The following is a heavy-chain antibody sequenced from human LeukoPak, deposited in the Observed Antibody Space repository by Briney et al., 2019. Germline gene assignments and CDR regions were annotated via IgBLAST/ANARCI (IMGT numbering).Heavy chain of an antibody. CDR1: GGTFSSYA. D-gene: IGHD3-3*01. V-gene: IGHV1-69*05. Sequence: ASVKVSCKASGGTFSSYAISWVRQAPGQGLEWMGGIIPIFGTANYAQKFQGRVTITTDESTCTAYMELSSLRSEDTAVYYCAFSQLTQSYDFWSGYFPGFLRQEKSAYYYYYMDVWGNGTTVTVSS. J-gene: IGHJ6*03. CDR3: AFSQLTQSYDFWSGYFPGFLRQEKSAYYYYYMDV. CDR2: IIPIFGTA.